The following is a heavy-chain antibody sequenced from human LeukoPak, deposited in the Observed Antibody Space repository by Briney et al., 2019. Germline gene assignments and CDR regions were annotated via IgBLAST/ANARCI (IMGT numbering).Heavy chain of an antibody. CDR2: ISWNSGSI. CDR1: GFTFDDYA. D-gene: IGHD6-19*01. J-gene: IGHJ4*02. V-gene: IGHV3-9*01. Sequence: GGSLRLSCAATGFTFDDYARHWVRQAPGKGLEWVSGISWNSGSIGYADSVKGRFTISRDNAKNSLYLQMNSLRAEDTALYYCAKDAVVAVAGSYYFDYWGQGTLVTVSS. CDR3: AKDAVVAVAGSYYFDY.